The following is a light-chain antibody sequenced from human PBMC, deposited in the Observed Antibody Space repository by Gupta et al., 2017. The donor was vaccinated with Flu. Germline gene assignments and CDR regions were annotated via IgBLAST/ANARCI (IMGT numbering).Light chain of an antibody. CDR3: KSADSSGSYVV. CDR2: KDT. J-gene: IGLJ3*02. CDR1: TLSTQY. Sequence: SYELTQPPSVSVSPGQTATITCSGDTLSTQYTYWYQQKPGQAPILVIFKDTERPSGIPERFSASNSGTTVTLTISGVQAEDEAAYYCKSADSSGSYVVFGGGTQLTV. V-gene: IGLV3-25*03.